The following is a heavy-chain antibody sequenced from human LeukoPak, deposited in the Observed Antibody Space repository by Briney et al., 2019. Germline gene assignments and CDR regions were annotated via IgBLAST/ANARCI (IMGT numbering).Heavy chain of an antibody. CDR2: ISGSGGST. D-gene: IGHD2-2*01. CDR1: GFTFSSYA. Sequence: PGGSLRLSCAASGFTFSSYAMSWVRQAPGKGLEWVSAISGSGGSTYYADSVKGRFTISRDNSKNTLYLQMNSLRAEDTAVYYCAKDRSRWSSTSCLDAFDIWGQGTMVTVSS. J-gene: IGHJ3*02. CDR3: AKDRSRWSSTSCLDAFDI. V-gene: IGHV3-23*01.